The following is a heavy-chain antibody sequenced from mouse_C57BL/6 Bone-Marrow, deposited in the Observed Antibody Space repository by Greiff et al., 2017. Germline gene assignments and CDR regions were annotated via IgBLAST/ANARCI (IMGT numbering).Heavy chain of an antibody. CDR2: ISDGGSYT. CDR3: ERDDGGTLDY. Sequence: EVKLMESGGGLVKPGGSLKLSCAASGFTFSSYAMSWVRQTPEKRLEWVATISDGGSYTYYPDNLKGRFTISIDNAKNNLYLQMSHLKSEDTAMYYCERDDGGTLDYWGQGTSDTVSS. J-gene: IGHJ4*01. D-gene: IGHD1-1*02. CDR1: GFTFSSYA. V-gene: IGHV5-4*01.